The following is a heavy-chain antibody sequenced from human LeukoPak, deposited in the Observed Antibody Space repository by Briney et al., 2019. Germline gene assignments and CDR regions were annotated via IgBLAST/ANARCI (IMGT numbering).Heavy chain of an antibody. V-gene: IGHV1-18*01. CDR1: GYTFTSYG. CDR2: ISAYNGNT. D-gene: IGHD3-22*01. Sequence: ASVKVSCKASGYTFTSYGISWVRQAPGQGLEWMGWISAYNGNTNYAQKLQGRVTMTTDTSTSTAYMELRSLRSDDTAVYYCASRGYYDSNGFRTPSFDYWGQGTLVTVSS. CDR3: ASRGYYDSNGFRTPSFDY. J-gene: IGHJ4*02.